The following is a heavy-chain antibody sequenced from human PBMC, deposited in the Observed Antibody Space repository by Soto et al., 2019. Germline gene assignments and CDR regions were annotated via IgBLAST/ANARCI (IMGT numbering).Heavy chain of an antibody. J-gene: IGHJ3*02. Sequence: GGSLRLSCAASGFTFSSYAMSWFRQAPGKGLEWVSAISGSGGSTYYADSVKGRFTISRDNSKNTLYLQMNSLRAEDTAVYYCAKIPHSSSWYLDAFDIWGQGTMVPVSS. V-gene: IGHV3-23*01. CDR2: ISGSGGST. D-gene: IGHD6-13*01. CDR1: GFTFSSYA. CDR3: AKIPHSSSWYLDAFDI.